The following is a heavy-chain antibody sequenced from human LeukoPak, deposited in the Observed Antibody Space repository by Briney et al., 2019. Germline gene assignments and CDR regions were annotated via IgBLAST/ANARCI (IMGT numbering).Heavy chain of an antibody. Sequence: GGSLRLSCAASGFTFSSYDMHWVRQATGKGLEWVSAIGTAGDTYYPGSVKGRFTISRENAKNSLYLQMNSLRAGDTAVYYCARGRSGWYHNFDYWGQGTLVTVSS. D-gene: IGHD6-19*01. J-gene: IGHJ4*02. CDR3: ARGRSGWYHNFDY. CDR2: IGTAGDT. CDR1: GFTFSSYD. V-gene: IGHV3-13*01.